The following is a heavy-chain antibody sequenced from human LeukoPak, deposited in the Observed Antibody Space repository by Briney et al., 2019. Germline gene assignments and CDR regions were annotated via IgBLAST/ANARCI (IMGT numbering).Heavy chain of an antibody. CDR2: IKQDGSEK. CDR3: ARDLRVATIIPGGAFDP. D-gene: IGHD5-12*01. Sequence: GGSLRLSCAASGFTFSSYWMSWVRQAPGKGLEWVANIKQDGSEKYYVDSVKGRFTISRDNAKNSLYLQMNSLRAEDTAVYYCARDLRVATIIPGGAFDPWGQGTLVTVSS. V-gene: IGHV3-7*01. J-gene: IGHJ5*02. CDR1: GFTFSSYW.